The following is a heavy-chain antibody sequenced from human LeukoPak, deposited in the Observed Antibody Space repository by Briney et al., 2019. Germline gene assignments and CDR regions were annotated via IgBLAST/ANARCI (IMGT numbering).Heavy chain of an antibody. J-gene: IGHJ4*02. V-gene: IGHV3-66*01. CDR2: IYSGGST. Sequence: PGGSLRLSCAASGFSVSSNYMSWVRQAPGKGLEWVSVIYSGGSTYYADSVKGRFTISRDTSKNTLYLQMNSLRAEDAAVYYCAKDLYDILTGLPGYFDYWGQGTLVTVSS. CDR3: AKDLYDILTGLPGYFDY. CDR1: GFSVSSNY. D-gene: IGHD3-9*01.